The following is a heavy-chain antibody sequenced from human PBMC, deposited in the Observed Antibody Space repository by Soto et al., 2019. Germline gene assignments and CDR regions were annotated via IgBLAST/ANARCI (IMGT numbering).Heavy chain of an antibody. D-gene: IGHD3-22*01. CDR3: ARAPNYYDNRAYNYRPLDY. CDR1: GFTFSTYS. Sequence: EVQLVESGGGLVQPGGSLRLSCAASGFTFSTYSMNWVRQAPGKGLEWVSYISSSSDTMYYADSVKGRFTISRDNAKNSLYLQMNSLRAEDTAVYYCARAPNYYDNRAYNYRPLDYWGQGTLVTVSS. CDR2: ISSSSDTM. V-gene: IGHV3-48*01. J-gene: IGHJ4*02.